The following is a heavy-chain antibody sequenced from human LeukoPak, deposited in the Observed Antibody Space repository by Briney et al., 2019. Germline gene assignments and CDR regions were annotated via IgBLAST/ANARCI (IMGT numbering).Heavy chain of an antibody. CDR3: ARAEGYYDSSGNDAFDI. V-gene: IGHV3-33*01. CDR2: IWYDGSNK. J-gene: IGHJ3*02. CDR1: GFTYSSYG. Sequence: GRSLRLSCAASGFTYSSYGMHWVRQAPGKGLEWVAVIWYDGSNKYYADSVKGRFTISRDNSKNTLYLQMNSLRAEDTAVYYCARAEGYYDSSGNDAFDIWGQGTMVTVSS. D-gene: IGHD3-22*01.